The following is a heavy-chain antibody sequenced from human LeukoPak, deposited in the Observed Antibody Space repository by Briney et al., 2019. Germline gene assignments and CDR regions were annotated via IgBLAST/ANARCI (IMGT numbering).Heavy chain of an antibody. J-gene: IGHJ4*02. V-gene: IGHV3-30-3*01. D-gene: IGHD3-10*01. CDR2: ISYDGSNK. CDR1: GFTFSSYA. CDR3: ARAEWFGELYPYYFDY. Sequence: GGSLRLSCAASGFTFSSYAMHWVRQAPGKGLEWVAVISYDGSNKYYADSVKGRFTISRDNSKNTLYLQMNSLRAEDTAVYYCARAEWFGELYPYYFDYWGQGTLVTVSS.